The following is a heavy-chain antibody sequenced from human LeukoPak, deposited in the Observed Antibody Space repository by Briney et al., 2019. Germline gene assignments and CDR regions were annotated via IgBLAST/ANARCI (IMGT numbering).Heavy chain of an antibody. J-gene: IGHJ5*02. CDR1: GYTFTGYY. V-gene: IGHV1-2*02. CDR2: INPNSGGT. Sequence: GASVKVSCKASGYTFTGYYMNWVRQAPGQGLEWMGWINPNSGGTNYAQKFQGRVTMTRDTSISTAYMELSRLRSDDTAVYYCARTTRTTVTTGGVYNWFDPWGQGTLVTVSS. CDR3: ARTTRTTVTTGGVYNWFDP. D-gene: IGHD4-17*01.